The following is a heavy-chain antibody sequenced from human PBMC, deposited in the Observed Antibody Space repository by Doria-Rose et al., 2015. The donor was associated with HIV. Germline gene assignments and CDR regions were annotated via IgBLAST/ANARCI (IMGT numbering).Heavy chain of an antibody. V-gene: IGHV2-26*01. CDR2: IFSDDER. CDR1: GVSLSSPGMG. D-gene: IGHD6-13*01. Sequence: QESGPVLVKPTETLTLTCTVSGVSLSSPGMGVSWIRPPPGKALEWLANIFSDDERSYKTSLKSRLTISSGTSKSQVVLTMTDMDPVDTATYYCARIKSSRWYHKYYFDFWGQGTLVIVSA. J-gene: IGHJ4*02. CDR3: ARIKSSRWYHKYYFDF.